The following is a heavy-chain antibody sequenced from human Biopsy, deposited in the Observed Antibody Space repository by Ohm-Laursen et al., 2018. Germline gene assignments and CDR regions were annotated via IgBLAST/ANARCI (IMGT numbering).Heavy chain of an antibody. CDR3: ARATNSTGWPYYYFYGMDV. CDR1: GGSISSDY. Sequence: SQTLSLTCTVSGGSISSDYWSWIRQTPGKGLEWIGYIYYSGSTNYNPSLKSRVTISVDTSKNQFSLRLNPVTAADTSVYYCARATNSTGWPYYYFYGMDVWGQGTTVTVSS. V-gene: IGHV4-59*01. CDR2: IYYSGST. J-gene: IGHJ6*02. D-gene: IGHD2/OR15-2a*01.